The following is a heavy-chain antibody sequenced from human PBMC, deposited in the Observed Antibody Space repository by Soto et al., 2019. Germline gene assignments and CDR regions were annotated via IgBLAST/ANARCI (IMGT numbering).Heavy chain of an antibody. CDR3: AHSRANWPIVVVNRFDD. CDR1: GFSLSTSGVG. Sequence: QITLKESGPTLVKPTQTLTLTCTFSGFSLSTSGVGVGWIRQPPGKAMEWLALIYWDDDKRYSPSLKSRLTITQDTSQNQVVLTMTNMDPVDTATYYCAHSRANWPIVVVNRFDDWGQGTLVTVSS. D-gene: IGHD3-22*01. J-gene: IGHJ4*02. CDR2: IYWDDDK. V-gene: IGHV2-5*02.